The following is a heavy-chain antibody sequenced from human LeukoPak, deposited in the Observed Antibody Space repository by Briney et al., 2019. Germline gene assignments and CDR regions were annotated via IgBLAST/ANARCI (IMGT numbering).Heavy chain of an antibody. CDR1: GGTFSSYA. J-gene: IGHJ4*02. D-gene: IGHD4-23*01. Sequence: ASVKVSCKASGGTFSSYAISWVRQAPGQGLEWMGGIIPIFGTANYAQKFQGRVTITADESTSTAYMELSSLRSEDTAVYYCARGPDIYGGNLFDYWGQGTLVTVSS. V-gene: IGHV1-69*13. CDR3: ARGPDIYGGNLFDY. CDR2: IIPIFGTA.